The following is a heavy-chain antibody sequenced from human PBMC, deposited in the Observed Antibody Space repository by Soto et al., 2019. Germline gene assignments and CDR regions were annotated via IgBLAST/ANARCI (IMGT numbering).Heavy chain of an antibody. V-gene: IGHV1-2*02. D-gene: IGHD3-10*02. J-gene: IGHJ6*02. Sequence: QVRLVQSGAEVKEPGDSVRVSCEASGYTFTAYHRHWVRQAPGQGLEWMGWINPKFGDTGYAQDFQGRVSMTSDMSISTVYMELSRLTSDDTAIYYCARNMDYYYGRGSGNGQGVWGQGTTVTVFS. CDR2: INPKFGDT. CDR3: ARNMDYYYGRGSGNGQGV. CDR1: GYTFTAYH.